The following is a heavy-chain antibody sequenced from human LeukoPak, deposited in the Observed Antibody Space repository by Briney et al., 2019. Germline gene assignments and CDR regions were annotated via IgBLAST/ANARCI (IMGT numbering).Heavy chain of an antibody. CDR1: GYSFTSYW. V-gene: IGHV5-51*01. Sequence: GESLKISCKGSGYSFTSYWIGWVRQMPGKGLEWMGIIYPGDSDTRYSPSFQGQVTISADKSISTAYLQWSSLKASDTAMYYCARYRDYYDSSGYYFDYWGQGTLVTVSS. CDR3: ARYRDYYDSSGYYFDY. J-gene: IGHJ4*02. D-gene: IGHD3-22*01. CDR2: IYPGDSDT.